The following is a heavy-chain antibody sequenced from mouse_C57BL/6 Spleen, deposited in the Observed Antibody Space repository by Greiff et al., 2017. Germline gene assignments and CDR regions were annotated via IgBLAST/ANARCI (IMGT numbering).Heavy chain of an antibody. D-gene: IGHD1-1*01. V-gene: IGHV5-17*01. Sequence: EVQLQESGGGLVKPGGSLKLSCAASGFTFSDYGMHWVRQAPEKGLEWVAYISSGSSTIYYADTVKGRFTISRDNAKNTLFLQMTSLRSEDTAMYYCARGGTVVADYYAMDYWGQGTSVTVSS. CDR3: ARGGTVVADYYAMDY. J-gene: IGHJ4*01. CDR2: ISSGSSTI. CDR1: GFTFSDYG.